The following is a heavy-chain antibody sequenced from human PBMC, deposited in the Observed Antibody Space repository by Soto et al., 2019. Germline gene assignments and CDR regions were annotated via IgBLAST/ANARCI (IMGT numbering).Heavy chain of an antibody. J-gene: IGHJ5*02. V-gene: IGHV4-34*01. CDR2: INHSGST. CDR1: GGSPSACC. Sequence: PETLRHTWTGYGGSPSACCCLWSRQPPGKGLEWIGEINHSGSTNYNPSLKSRVTISVDTSKNQFSLKLSSVTAADTAVYYCARDLRSSLEEDEDLFD. D-gene: IGHD3-16*02. CDR3: ARDLRSSLEEDEDLFD.